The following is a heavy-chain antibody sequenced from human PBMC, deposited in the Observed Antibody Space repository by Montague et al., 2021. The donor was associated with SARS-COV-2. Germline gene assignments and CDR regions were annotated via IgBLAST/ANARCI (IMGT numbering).Heavy chain of an antibody. Sequence: SETLSLTCTVSGGSISSYYWSWIRQPPGKGLEWIGYIYYSGSTNYNPSLKSRVTISVDTSKNQFSLKLSSVTAADTAVYYCAGTYYDFWSGFIPSYYMDVWGKGTTVTVSS. J-gene: IGHJ6*03. CDR1: GGSISSYY. V-gene: IGHV4-59*01. CDR2: IYYSGST. D-gene: IGHD3-3*01. CDR3: AGTYYDFWSGFIPSYYMDV.